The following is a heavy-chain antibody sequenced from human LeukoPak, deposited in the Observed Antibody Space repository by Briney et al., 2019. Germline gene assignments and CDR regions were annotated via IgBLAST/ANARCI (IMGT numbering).Heavy chain of an antibody. V-gene: IGHV4-39*02. CDR1: GDSITNSGWS. Sequence: PSETLSLTCFVSGDSITNSGWSWGWVRQPPGKGLEWIVTLPYDENVSDRGMPSYNPSLKSRVTISADTSKNHLSLKLNSVTAADTASYYCARLTLTGVGGRGWFDSWGQGALVIVSS. D-gene: IGHD3-3*01. J-gene: IGHJ5*01. CDR2: VSDRGMP. CDR3: ARLTLTGVGGRGWFDS.